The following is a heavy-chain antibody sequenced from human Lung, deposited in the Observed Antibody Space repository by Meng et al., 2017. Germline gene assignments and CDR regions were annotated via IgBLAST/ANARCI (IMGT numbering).Heavy chain of an antibody. CDR3: AKKGWLYWGSGDDY. CDR2: ISGSGSSP. V-gene: IGHV3-23*04. D-gene: IGHD7-27*01. CDR1: GFPVSSYA. Sequence: VDLVASGGGLVQSGGSLNLSLAASGFPVSSYAMSLVRQAPGKGLEWVSAISGSGSSPYYADSVKGRFTISRDNSKNTLYLQMNSLRAEDTAVYYCAKKGWLYWGSGDDYWGQGTLVTVSS. J-gene: IGHJ4*02.